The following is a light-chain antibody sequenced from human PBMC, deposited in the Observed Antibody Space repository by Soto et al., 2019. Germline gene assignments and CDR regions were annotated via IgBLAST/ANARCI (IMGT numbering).Light chain of an antibody. CDR3: QQRSDRPT. CDR2: DAS. V-gene: IGKV3-11*01. CDR1: QSVSYY. J-gene: IGKJ4*01. Sequence: EIVFTQSPGTLSLSPGERATLSCRASQSVSYYFAWYQQKPGQAPRLLIYDASNRAAGVPARFSGSGSGTDFTLTISSLEPEDFAVYYCQQRSDRPTFGGGTKVDI.